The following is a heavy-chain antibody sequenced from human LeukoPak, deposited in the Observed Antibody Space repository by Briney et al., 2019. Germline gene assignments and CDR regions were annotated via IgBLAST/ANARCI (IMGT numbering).Heavy chain of an antibody. V-gene: IGHV3-48*04. D-gene: IGHD3-22*01. J-gene: IGHJ4*02. CDR1: GFTFSSYS. Sequence: GGSLRLSCAASGFTFSSYSMNWVRQAPGKGLEWVSYISSSSSTIYYADSVKGRFTISRDNAKNTLYLQMNSLRAEDTAVYYCARALATYYYDSSGYDFDYWGQGTLVTVSS. CDR3: ARALATYYYDSSGYDFDY. CDR2: ISSSSSTI.